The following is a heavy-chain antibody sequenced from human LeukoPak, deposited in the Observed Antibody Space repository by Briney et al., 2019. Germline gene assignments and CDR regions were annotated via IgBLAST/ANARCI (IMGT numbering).Heavy chain of an antibody. CDR2: FDPEDGET. V-gene: IGHV1-24*01. CDR3: ATDRRGPYCGGDCYSWFDY. J-gene: IGHJ4*02. D-gene: IGHD2-21*02. Sequence: ASVKVSCKVSGYTLTELSMHWVRQAPGKGLEWMGGFDPEDGETIYAQKFQGRVTMTEDTSTDTAYMELSSLRSEDTAVYYCATDRRGPYCGGDCYSWFDYWGQGTLVTVSS. CDR1: GYTLTELS.